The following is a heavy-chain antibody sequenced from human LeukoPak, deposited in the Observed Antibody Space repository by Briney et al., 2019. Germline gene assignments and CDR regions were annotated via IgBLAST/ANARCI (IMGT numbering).Heavy chain of an antibody. D-gene: IGHD3-10*01. CDR1: GYTFTSYG. CDR3: ARDPYYYGPGSYYKYPFDY. CDR2: ISAYNGNT. J-gene: IGHJ4*02. V-gene: IGHV1-18*01. Sequence: ASVKVSCKASGYTFTSYGISWVRQAPGQGLEWMGWISAYNGNTNYAQKLQGRVTMTTDTSTSTDYMELRSLRSDDTAVYYCARDPYYYGPGSYYKYPFDYWGQGTLVTVSS.